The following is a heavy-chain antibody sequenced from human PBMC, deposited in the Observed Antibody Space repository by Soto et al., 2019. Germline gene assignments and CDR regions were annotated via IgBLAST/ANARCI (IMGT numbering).Heavy chain of an antibody. CDR2: ISSSGNP. CDR3: ARGVERITLVVNAFDI. V-gene: IGHV4-31*03. CDR1: GGSVSSENYY. D-gene: IGHD3-22*01. Sequence: PSETLSLTCTVSGGSVSSENYYWSWIRHRPGKGLEWIGYISSSGNPFYKPSLNSRLSISLDTSKNQFSLKLNSVTDADAALYYCARGVERITLVVNAFDIWGQGTVVTVSS. J-gene: IGHJ3*02.